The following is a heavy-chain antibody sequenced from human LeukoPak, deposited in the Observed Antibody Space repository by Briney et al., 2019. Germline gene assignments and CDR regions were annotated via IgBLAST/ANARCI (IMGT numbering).Heavy chain of an antibody. CDR3: ARQLDWNYQRGFDY. J-gene: IGHJ4*02. V-gene: IGHV5-51*01. D-gene: IGHD1-7*01. CDR1: GYSFTSYW. CDR2: IYPGDSDT. Sequence: GESLNISCQASGYSFTSYWIGWVRQLPGKGLEWMGIIYPGDSDTRYSPSFQGQVTISADKSISTAYLQWSSLKASDTAMYYCARQLDWNYQRGFDYWGQGTLVTVSS.